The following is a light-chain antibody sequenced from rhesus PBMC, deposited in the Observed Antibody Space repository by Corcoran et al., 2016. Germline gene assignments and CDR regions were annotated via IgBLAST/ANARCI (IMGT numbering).Light chain of an antibody. Sequence: QAAPTQSPSVSGSPGQSLTISCTGTSSDIGGSNRVSWYQQHPGKAPKLMIYEVSKRPSGVADRLSGSKSGNTASLTISGLQAEDEADYYCSSYASGGTFVFGAGTRLTVL. CDR3: SSYASGGTFV. J-gene: IGLJ1*01. CDR1: SSDIGGSNR. CDR2: EVS. V-gene: IGLV2-13*03.